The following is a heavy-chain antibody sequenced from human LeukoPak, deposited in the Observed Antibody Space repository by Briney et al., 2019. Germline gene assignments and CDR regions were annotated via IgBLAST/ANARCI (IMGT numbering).Heavy chain of an antibody. D-gene: IGHD4-17*01. CDR1: GFTLNTYG. Sequence: GGSLRLSCAASGFTLNTYGTHWVRQAPGKGLEWVALIRYDESNKYYAGSVKGRFTISRDSSKNTLYLQMNNLRAEDTAVYYCAKVKGRYGDYGFDYWGQGTLVTVSS. V-gene: IGHV3-30*02. CDR2: IRYDESNK. CDR3: AKVKGRYGDYGFDY. J-gene: IGHJ4*02.